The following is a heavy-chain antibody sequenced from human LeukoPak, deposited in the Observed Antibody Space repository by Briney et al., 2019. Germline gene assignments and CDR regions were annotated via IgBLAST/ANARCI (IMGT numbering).Heavy chain of an antibody. D-gene: IGHD3-16*01. V-gene: IGHV3-53*01. J-gene: IGHJ4*02. CDR2: MYTGGTT. CDR3: AKDEATSGGGLAS. Sequence: PGGSLRLSCAASGFTVSGTHMSWVRQAPGKGLEWVSAMYTGGTTYYADSVAGRFTVSRDNSKNTLYLHMNSLRVEDTAVYYCAKDEATSGGGLASWGQGTLVSVSP. CDR1: GFTVSGTH.